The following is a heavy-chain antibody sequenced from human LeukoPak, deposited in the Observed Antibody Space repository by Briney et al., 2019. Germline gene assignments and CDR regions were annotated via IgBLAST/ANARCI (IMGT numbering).Heavy chain of an antibody. J-gene: IGHJ5*02. CDR1: GYTFTGHS. CDR3: ARDPGVTNWFGP. CDR2: VSPNSGGT. D-gene: IGHD2-21*02. Sequence: GASVKVSCKASGYTFTGHSIHWVRQAPGQGLEWMGWVSPNSGGTKYAQKFQGRVTMTRDTSISTAYMELTSLRSDDTAVYYCARDPGVTNWFGPWGQGTLVTVSS. V-gene: IGHV1-2*02.